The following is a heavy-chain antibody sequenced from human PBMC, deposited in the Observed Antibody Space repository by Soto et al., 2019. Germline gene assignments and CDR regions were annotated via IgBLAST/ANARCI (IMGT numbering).Heavy chain of an antibody. CDR3: ATLVWYAFDT. Sequence: GASVKVSCKVSGYTLTELSMPWVRQAPGKGLEWMVGFDPEDGETIYAQKFQGRVTMTEDTSTDTAYMELSSLRSEDTAVYYCATLVWYAFDTWGQGTMVTVSS. V-gene: IGHV1-24*01. CDR1: GYTLTELS. CDR2: FDPEDGET. J-gene: IGHJ3*02. D-gene: IGHD6-6*01.